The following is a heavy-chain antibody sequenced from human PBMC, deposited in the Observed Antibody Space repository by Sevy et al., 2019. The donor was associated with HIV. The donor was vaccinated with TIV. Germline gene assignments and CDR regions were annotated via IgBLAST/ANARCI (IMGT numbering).Heavy chain of an antibody. D-gene: IGHD4-17*01. J-gene: IGHJ6*02. V-gene: IGHV3-30*03. CDR1: GITFSTSG. CDR3: ARPRANYVDHYFFYAMDV. CDR2: ISYHGRDK. Sequence: GGSLRLSCVVSGITFSTSGMHWVRQAPGKGLEWVADISYHGRDKYYADSVKGRFTISRDNFKNTLYLQMNSLTTADTAVYYCARPRANYVDHYFFYAMDVWGQGTTVTVSS.